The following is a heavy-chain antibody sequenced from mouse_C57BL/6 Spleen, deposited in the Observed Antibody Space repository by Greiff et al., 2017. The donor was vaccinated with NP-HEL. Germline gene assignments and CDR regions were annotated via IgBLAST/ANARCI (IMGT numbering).Heavy chain of an antibody. V-gene: IGHV5-9-1*02. D-gene: IGHD2-3*01. J-gene: IGHJ4*01. Sequence: EVHLVESGEGLVKPGGSLKLSCAASGFTFSSYAMSWVRQTPEKRLEWVAYISSGGDYIYYADTVKGRFTISRDNARNTLYLQMSSLKSEDTAMYYCTRDQAMMVTTADYAMDYWGQGTSVTVSS. CDR3: TRDQAMMVTTADYAMDY. CDR1: GFTFSSYA. CDR2: ISSGGDYI.